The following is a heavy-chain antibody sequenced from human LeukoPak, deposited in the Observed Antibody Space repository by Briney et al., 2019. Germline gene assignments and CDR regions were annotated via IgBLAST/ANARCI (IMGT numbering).Heavy chain of an antibody. CDR3: AREETHHVYYGMDV. CDR1: DYTLTSYG. V-gene: IGHV1-18*01. J-gene: IGHJ6*02. CDR2: ISAYNGNT. D-gene: IGHD1-14*01. Sequence: ASVKVSCKASDYTLTSYGISWVRQAPGQGLEWMGWISAYNGNTNYAQKVQGRVTMTTDTSTSTAYMELRSLRSDDTAVYYCAREETHHVYYGMDVWGQGTMVTVSS.